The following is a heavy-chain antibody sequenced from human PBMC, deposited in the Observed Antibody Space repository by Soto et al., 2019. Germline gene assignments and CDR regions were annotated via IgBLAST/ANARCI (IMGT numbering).Heavy chain of an antibody. Sequence: PVGSLRLSCAASGFTFSTYGMNRVRQAPGKGLEWVANIKQDGSEKYYVDSVKGRFAISRDNAKDSLLLQMNNLRAEDTAVYYCVRDWSTFWGMDVWGQGTTVTVSS. V-gene: IGHV3-7*01. J-gene: IGHJ6*02. CDR2: IKQDGSEK. CDR1: GFTFSTYG. CDR3: VRDWSTFWGMDV.